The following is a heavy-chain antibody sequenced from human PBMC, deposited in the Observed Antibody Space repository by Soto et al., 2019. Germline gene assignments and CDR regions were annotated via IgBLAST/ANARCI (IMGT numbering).Heavy chain of an antibody. D-gene: IGHD2-15*01. CDR2: IYYSGST. V-gene: IGHV4-31*01. J-gene: IGHJ3*02. Sequence: QVQLQASGPGLVKPSQTLSLTCTVSGGSISSGGYYWSWIRQHPGKGLEWIGYIYYSGSTYYNPSLKSQVTISVDTSKNQFSLKLSSVTAADTAVYYCARSGGSFGAFDIWGQGTMVTVSS. CDR3: ARSGGSFGAFDI. CDR1: GGSISSGGYY.